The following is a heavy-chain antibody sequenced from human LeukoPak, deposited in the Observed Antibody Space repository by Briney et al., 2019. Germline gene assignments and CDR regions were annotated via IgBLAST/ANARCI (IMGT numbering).Heavy chain of an antibody. J-gene: IGHJ4*02. V-gene: IGHV3-23*01. D-gene: IGHD3-22*01. CDR1: GFTFSSYS. Sequence: GGSLRLSCAASGFTFSSYSMNWVRQAPGKGLEWVSAISGSGGSTYYADSVKGRFTISRDNSKNTLYLQMNSLRAEDTAVYYCAKDRGYDSSGYYSIFDYWGQGTLVTVSS. CDR3: AKDRGYDSSGYYSIFDY. CDR2: ISGSGGST.